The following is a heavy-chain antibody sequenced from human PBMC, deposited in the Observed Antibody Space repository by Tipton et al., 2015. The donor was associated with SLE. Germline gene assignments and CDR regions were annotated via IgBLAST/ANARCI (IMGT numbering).Heavy chain of an antibody. CDR1: GGSISSSGYY. Sequence: TLSLTCTVSGGSISSSGYYWSWIRQPPGKGLEWIGEINHSGSTNYNPSLKSRVTISVDTSKNQFSLKLSSVTAADTAVYYCARAPEWLRFPDYWGQGTLVTVSS. CDR2: INHSGST. J-gene: IGHJ4*02. V-gene: IGHV4-39*07. CDR3: ARAPEWLRFPDY. D-gene: IGHD5-12*01.